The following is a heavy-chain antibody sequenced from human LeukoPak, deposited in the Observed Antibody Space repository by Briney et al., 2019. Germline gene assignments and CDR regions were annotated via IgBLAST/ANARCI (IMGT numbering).Heavy chain of an antibody. J-gene: IGHJ4*02. D-gene: IGHD6-13*01. CDR2: IYYSGST. Sequence: SETLSLTCTVSGGSISSSSYYWGWIRQPPGKGLEWIGSIYYSGSTYYNPSLESRVTISVDTSKNQFSLKLSSVTAADTAVYYCATPGRSRGSSWDPFDYWGQGTLVTVSS. CDR1: GGSISSSSYY. CDR3: ATPGRSRGSSWDPFDY. V-gene: IGHV4-39*07.